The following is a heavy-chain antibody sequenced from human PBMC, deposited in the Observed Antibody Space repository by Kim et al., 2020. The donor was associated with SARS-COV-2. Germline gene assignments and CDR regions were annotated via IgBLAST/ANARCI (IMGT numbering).Heavy chain of an antibody. CDR2: ISGSGGST. Sequence: GGSLRLSCAASGFTFSSYAMSWVRQAPGKGLEWVSAISGSGGSTYYADSVKGRFTISRDNSKNTLYLQMNSLRAEDTAVYYCAKLAITIFTSSYYFDYWGQGTLVTVSS. J-gene: IGHJ4*02. CDR3: AKLAITIFTSSYYFDY. V-gene: IGHV3-23*01. CDR1: GFTFSSYA. D-gene: IGHD3-3*01.